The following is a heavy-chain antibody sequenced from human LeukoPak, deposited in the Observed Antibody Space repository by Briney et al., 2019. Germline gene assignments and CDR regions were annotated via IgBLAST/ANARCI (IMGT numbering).Heavy chain of an antibody. V-gene: IGHV4-59*01. J-gene: IGHJ4*02. CDR1: GGSISSYY. CDR2: IYYSGST. CDR3: ARGLGDFDY. Sequence: PSETLSLTCTVSGGSISSYYWSWIRQPPGKGLEWIGYIYYSGSTNYNPSLKSRVTISVDTSKNQFSLKLSSVTAADTAVYYCARGLGDFDYWGQGTLVTVPS. D-gene: IGHD3/OR15-3a*01.